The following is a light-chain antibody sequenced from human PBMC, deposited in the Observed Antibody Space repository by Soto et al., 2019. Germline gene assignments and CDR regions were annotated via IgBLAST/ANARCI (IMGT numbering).Light chain of an antibody. CDR2: DVN. J-gene: IGLJ1*01. CDR1: SSDVGSYNY. CDR3: LSYAGSYNFV. Sequence: QSALTQPRSVSGSPGQSITISCTGSSSDVGSYNYVSWYQQHPGRAPKFMIYDVNKRPSGVSHRFSGSKSGNTASLTISGLQADDEADYYCLSYAGSYNFVFGSGTKVTVL. V-gene: IGLV2-11*01.